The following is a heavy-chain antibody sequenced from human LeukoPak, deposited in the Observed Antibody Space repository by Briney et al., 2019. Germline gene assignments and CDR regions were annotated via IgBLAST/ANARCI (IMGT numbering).Heavy chain of an antibody. V-gene: IGHV1-18*01. D-gene: IGHD6-19*01. J-gene: IGHJ4*02. CDR1: GYTFTSYG. CDR3: ARDPSGIAVAVFDY. Sequence: ASVTVSCKASGYTFTSYGISWVRQAPGQGLEWMGWISAYNGNTNYAQKLQGRVTMTTDTSTSTAYMELRSLRSDDTAVYYCARDPSGIAVAVFDYWGQGTLVTVSS. CDR2: ISAYNGNT.